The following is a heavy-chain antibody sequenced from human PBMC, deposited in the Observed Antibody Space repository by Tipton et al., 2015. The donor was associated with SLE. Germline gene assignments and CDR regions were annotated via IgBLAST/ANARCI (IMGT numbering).Heavy chain of an antibody. V-gene: IGHV3-53*04. J-gene: IGHJ6*03. D-gene: IGHD3-3*01. CDR1: GFTFSDYS. Sequence: SLRLSCAASGFTFSDYSINWVRQAPGKGLEWVSVIYSGGSTYYADSVKGRFTISRHNSKNTLYLQMNSLRAEDTAVYYCARDGGDFWSGYYHMDVWGKGTTVTVSS. CDR2: IYSGGST. CDR3: ARDGGDFWSGYYHMDV.